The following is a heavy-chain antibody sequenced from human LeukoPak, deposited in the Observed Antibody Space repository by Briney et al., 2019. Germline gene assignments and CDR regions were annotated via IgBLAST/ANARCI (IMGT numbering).Heavy chain of an antibody. CDR1: GGTFSSYA. CDR3: ARDWVIQSNWFDP. CDR2: IIPIFGTA. D-gene: IGHD5-18*01. Sequence: ASVKVSCKASGGTFSSYAISWVRQAPGQGLEWMGGIIPIFGTANYAQKSQGRVTITADESTSTAYMELSSLRSEDTAVYYCARDWVIQSNWFDPWGQGTLVTVSS. V-gene: IGHV1-69*01. J-gene: IGHJ5*02.